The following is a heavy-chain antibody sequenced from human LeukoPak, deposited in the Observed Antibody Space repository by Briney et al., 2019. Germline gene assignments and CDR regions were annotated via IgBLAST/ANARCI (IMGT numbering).Heavy chain of an antibody. J-gene: IGHJ4*02. CDR2: IKQDGSER. V-gene: IGHV3-7*01. D-gene: IGHD1-26*01. CDR3: AREGSGSYGPEDY. CDR1: GFTFSSYW. Sequence: GGSLRLSCAASGFTFSSYWMSWVRQAPGKGLEWVANIKQDGSERYYVDSVKGRFTISRDNAKNSLYLQMNSLRAEDTAVYYCAREGSGSYGPEDYWGQGTLVTVSS.